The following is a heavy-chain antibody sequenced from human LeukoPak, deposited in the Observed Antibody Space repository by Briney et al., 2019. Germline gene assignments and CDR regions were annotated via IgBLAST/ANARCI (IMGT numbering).Heavy chain of an antibody. J-gene: IGHJ3*02. CDR1: GGSISSYY. Sequence: SETLSLTCTVSGGSISSYYWSWIRQPPGKGLEYIGYIYYSGYTNYNPSLKSRVTISVYTFKNQFSLQLSSVTAADTAVYYCARGHKAFDIWGQGSMVTVSS. V-gene: IGHV4-59*01. CDR3: ARGHKAFDI. CDR2: IYYSGYT.